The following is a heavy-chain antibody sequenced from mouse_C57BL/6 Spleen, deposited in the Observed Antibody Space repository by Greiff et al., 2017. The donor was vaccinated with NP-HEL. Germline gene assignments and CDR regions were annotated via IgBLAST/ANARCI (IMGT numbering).Heavy chain of an antibody. Sequence: VQLQQSGPVLVKPGASVKMSCKASGYTFTDYYMNWVKQSHGKSLEWIGVINPYNGGTSYNQKFKGKATLTVDKSSSTAYMELNSLTSEDSAVYYCARWRDLTGFAYWGQGTLVTVSA. CDR1: GYTFTDYY. J-gene: IGHJ3*01. CDR3: ARWRDLTGFAY. V-gene: IGHV1-19*01. D-gene: IGHD3-3*01. CDR2: INPYNGGT.